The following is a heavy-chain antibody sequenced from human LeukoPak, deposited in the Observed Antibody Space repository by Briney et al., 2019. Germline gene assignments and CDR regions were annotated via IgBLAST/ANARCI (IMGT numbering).Heavy chain of an antibody. J-gene: IGHJ6*02. D-gene: IGHD6-13*01. V-gene: IGHV3-30*18. CDR3: AKDLLQQLPSYYYYGMDV. CDR2: ISYDGSNK. Sequence: PGRSLRLSCAASGFTFSSYGMHWVRQAPGKGLEWVAVISYDGSNKYYADSVKGRFTISRDNSKNTLYLQMNSLRAEDTAVYYCAKDLLQQLPSYYYYGMDVWGQGTTVTVSS. CDR1: GFTFSSYG.